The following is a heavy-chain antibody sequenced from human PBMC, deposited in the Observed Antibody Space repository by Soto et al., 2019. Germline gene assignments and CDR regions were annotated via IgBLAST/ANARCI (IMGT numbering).Heavy chain of an antibody. J-gene: IGHJ4*02. CDR3: ARNYGSGSYYTSFDY. CDR1: GGSFSGYY. V-gene: IGHV4-34*01. D-gene: IGHD3-10*01. CDR2: INHSGST. Sequence: SETLSLTCAVYGGSFSGYYWSWIRQPPGKGLEWIGEINHSGSTNYNPSLKSRVTISVDTSKNQFSLKLSSVTAADTAVYYCARNYGSGSYYTSFDYWGQGTLVTVSS.